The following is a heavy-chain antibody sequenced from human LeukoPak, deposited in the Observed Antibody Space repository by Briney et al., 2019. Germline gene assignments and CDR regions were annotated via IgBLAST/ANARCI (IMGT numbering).Heavy chain of an antibody. CDR1: GYTFTSYD. V-gene: IGHV1-8*01. CDR3: ASGMTTVVFLDY. D-gene: IGHD4-23*01. J-gene: IGHJ4*02. Sequence: ASVKVSCKASGYTFTSYDIDWVRQATGQGLEWMGWMNPNSGNTGYAQKFQGRVTMTRNTSISTAYMELSSLRSEDTAVYYCASGMTTVVFLDYWGQGTLVTVSS. CDR2: MNPNSGNT.